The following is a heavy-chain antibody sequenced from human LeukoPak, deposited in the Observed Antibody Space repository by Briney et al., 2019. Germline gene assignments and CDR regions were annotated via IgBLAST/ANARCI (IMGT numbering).Heavy chain of an antibody. Sequence: GGSLRLSCAASGFXFSSYAMSWVRQAPGKGLECVANIKPDGSEKHYVDSVEGRFTISRDNAKNSLFLEMNSLRAEDTAVYYCARGRMAVAGSYEYWGQGNLVTVSS. CDR1: GFXFSSYA. CDR3: ARGRMAVAGSYEY. V-gene: IGHV3-7*05. D-gene: IGHD6-19*01. J-gene: IGHJ4*02. CDR2: IKPDGSEK.